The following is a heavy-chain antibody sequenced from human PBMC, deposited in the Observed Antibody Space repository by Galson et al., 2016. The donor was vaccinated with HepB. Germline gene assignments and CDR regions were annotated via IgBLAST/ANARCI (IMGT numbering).Heavy chain of an antibody. CDR2: ITRNGEAT. CDR1: GVSFSNSG. J-gene: IGHJ4*02. CDR3: AKPGGFDY. D-gene: IGHD3-16*01. Sequence: SLRLSCAASGVSFSNSGMSWVRQAPGRGLEWVPGITRNGEATNYADFVKGRFTISRDSSKNTLYLYMNNLTAEDTAMYYFAKPGGFDYWGQGALVTDSS. V-gene: IGHV3-23*01.